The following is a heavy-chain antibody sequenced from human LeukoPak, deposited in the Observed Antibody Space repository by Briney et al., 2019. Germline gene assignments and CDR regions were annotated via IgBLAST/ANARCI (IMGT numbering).Heavy chain of an antibody. J-gene: IGHJ3*01. V-gene: IGHV3-48*01. CDR1: GFTFSPYS. Sequence: SGGSLRLSCVVSGFTFSPYSMNWVRQAPGKGLEWVAYISGRTSTIYYADSVYGRFTISRDTAKNSLYLQMNTLRAEDTAVYYCARTRPRARAFDVWGQGTMVTVSS. CDR3: ARTRPRARAFDV. CDR2: ISGRTSTI.